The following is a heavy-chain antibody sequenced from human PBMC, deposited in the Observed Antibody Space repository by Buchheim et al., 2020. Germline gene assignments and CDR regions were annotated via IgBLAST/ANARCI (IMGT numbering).Heavy chain of an antibody. CDR1: GFAFSSSA. V-gene: IGHV3-48*03. J-gene: IGHJ6*02. CDR3: ATLISSGSPGDYYYYGMDV. D-gene: IGHD1-26*01. CDR2: ISGSGSDI. Sequence: EVQLVESGGGLVQPGGSLRLYCAASGFAFSSSAMHWVRQAPGKGLEWASYISGSGSDINYADSVKGRFTISRDNAKNSLYLQMNSLRAEDTAVYYCATLISSGSPGDYYYYGMDVWGQGTT.